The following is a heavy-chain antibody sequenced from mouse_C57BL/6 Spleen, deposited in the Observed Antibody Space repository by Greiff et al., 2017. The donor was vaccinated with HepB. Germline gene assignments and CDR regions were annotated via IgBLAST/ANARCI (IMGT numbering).Heavy chain of an antibody. J-gene: IGHJ2*01. CDR3: ARGGGNP. Sequence: EVQRVESGGGLVKPGGSLKLSCAASGFTFSSYTMSWVRLTPEKRLEWVSTISGGGGNTHYPDSVKGRFTISRDTAKNTLYLQMSSLRSEDTALYYCARGGGNPWGQGTTLTVSS. CDR1: GFTFSSYT. V-gene: IGHV5-9*01. CDR2: ISGGGGNT. D-gene: IGHD2-1*01.